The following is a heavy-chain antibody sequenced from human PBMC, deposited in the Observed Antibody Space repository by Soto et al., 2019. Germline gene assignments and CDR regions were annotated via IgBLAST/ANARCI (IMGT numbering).Heavy chain of an antibody. CDR1: GGTFSTDS. V-gene: IGHV1-69*12. CDR2: IIPMFGTA. Sequence: QVQLVQSGAEVKKPGSSVKVSCKASGGTFSTDSISWVRQAPGQGLEWMGGIIPMFGTAHNAQKFQGRVTITADESTSTAYMELSSLRSEDTAVYFCAREIDGYYGMDVWGQGTTVTVAS. CDR3: AREIDGYYGMDV. J-gene: IGHJ6*02.